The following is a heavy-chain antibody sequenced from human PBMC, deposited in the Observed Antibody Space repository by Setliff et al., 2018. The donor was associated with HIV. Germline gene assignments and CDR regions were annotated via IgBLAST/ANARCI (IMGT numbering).Heavy chain of an antibody. Sequence: GGSLRLSCAASGFTFSSYAMSWVRQAPGKGLEWVSAISCSGGSTYYADSVKGRFTISRDNSKNTLYLQMNSLRAEDTAVYYCAKGRYSSGANYYYYYMDVWCKGTTVTVSS. CDR1: GFTFSSYA. J-gene: IGHJ6*03. CDR3: AKGRYSSGANYYYYYMDV. CDR2: ISCSGGST. V-gene: IGHV3-23*01. D-gene: IGHD6-19*01.